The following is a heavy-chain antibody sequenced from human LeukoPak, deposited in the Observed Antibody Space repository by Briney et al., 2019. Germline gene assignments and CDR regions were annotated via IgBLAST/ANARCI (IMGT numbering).Heavy chain of an antibody. V-gene: IGHV3-66*01. CDR2: IYSGGNT. Sequence: PGGSLRLSCAASGFTVRDNYMSWVRQAPGKGLEWVSLIYSGGNTFYPDSVRGRFTISRDDSKNTLYLQMNSLRAEDTAVYYCAKGLVGDDYWGQGTLVTVSS. D-gene: IGHD2-2*01. CDR3: AKGLVGDDY. CDR1: GFTVRDNY. J-gene: IGHJ4*02.